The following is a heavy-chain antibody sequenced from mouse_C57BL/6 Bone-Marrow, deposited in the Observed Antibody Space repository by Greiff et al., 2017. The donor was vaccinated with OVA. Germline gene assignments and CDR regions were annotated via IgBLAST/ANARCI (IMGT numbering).Heavy chain of an antibody. D-gene: IGHD1-1*01. V-gene: IGHV5-17*01. CDR2: ISGGSSTI. J-gene: IGHJ1*03. CDR1: GFTFSDYG. Sequence: EVKLMESGGGLVKPGGSLKLSCAASGFTFSDYGMHWVRQAPEKGLEWVAYISGGSSTIYYADTVKGRFTISRDNAKNTLFLQMTSLRSEDTAMYYCARNYYGSPPYFDVWGTGTTVTVSS. CDR3: ARNYYGSPPYFDV.